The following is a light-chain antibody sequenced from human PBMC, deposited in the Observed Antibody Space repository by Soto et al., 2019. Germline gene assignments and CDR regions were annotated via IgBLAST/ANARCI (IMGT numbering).Light chain of an antibody. Sequence: QSVLTQPASVSGPPGQSITISCTGTSSDVGAYNYVSWYQHHPGKAPRLVIYDVTNRPSGISDRFSGSKSGNTASLTISGLLADDEADYYCTSYTSTSTYVFGTGTKLTVL. V-gene: IGLV2-14*01. CDR1: SSDVGAYNY. CDR2: DVT. CDR3: TSYTSTSTYV. J-gene: IGLJ1*01.